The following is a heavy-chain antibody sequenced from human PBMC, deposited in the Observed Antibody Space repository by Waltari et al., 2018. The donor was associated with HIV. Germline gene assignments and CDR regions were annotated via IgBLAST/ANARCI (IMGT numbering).Heavy chain of an antibody. V-gene: IGHV3-21*01. D-gene: IGHD3-22*01. CDR3: ARQDSSGGNYYYGMDV. CDR1: GFTFSSVS. J-gene: IGHJ6*02. Sequence: EVQLVESGGGLVKSGGSLRLSCAASGFTFSSVSRPWVRQAPGKGLEWVSSISSSSIYISYADSVKGRFTISRDNAKNSLYLQMNSLRAEDTAVYYCARQDSSGGNYYYGMDVWGQGTTVTVSS. CDR2: ISSSSIYI.